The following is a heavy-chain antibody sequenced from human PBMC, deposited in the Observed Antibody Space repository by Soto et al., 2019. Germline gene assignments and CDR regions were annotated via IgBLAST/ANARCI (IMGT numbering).Heavy chain of an antibody. CDR2: ISWNSGSI. CDR1: GFTFDDYA. D-gene: IGHD1-7*01. V-gene: IGHV3-9*01. J-gene: IGHJ4*02. CDR3: AKDHNWNYKVGFDY. Sequence: GGSLRLSCAASGFTFDDYAMHWVRQAPGKGLEWVSGISWNSGSIGYADSVKGRFTISRDNAKNSLYLQMNSLRAEDTALYYCAKDHNWNYKVGFDYWGQGTLVTVSS.